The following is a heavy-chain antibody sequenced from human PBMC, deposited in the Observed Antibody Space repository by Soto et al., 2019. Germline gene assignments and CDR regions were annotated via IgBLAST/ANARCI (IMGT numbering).Heavy chain of an antibody. J-gene: IGHJ4*02. CDR3: ARDGYSSRWYPESFDY. D-gene: IGHD6-13*01. V-gene: IGHV5-51*01. CDR2: IYPGDSDT. Sequence: PGESLKISCKGSGYTFTSSWIAWVRQVPGKGLEWLGIIYPGDSDTRYSPSFQGQVTISADRSISTAYLQMNSLRDEDTAVYYCARDGYSSRWYPESFDYWGQGTLVTVSS. CDR1: GYTFTSSW.